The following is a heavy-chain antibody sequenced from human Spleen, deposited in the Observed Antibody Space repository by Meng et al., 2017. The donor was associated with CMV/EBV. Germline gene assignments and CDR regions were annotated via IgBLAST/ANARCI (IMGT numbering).Heavy chain of an antibody. CDR3: ARERVGSKDY. D-gene: IGHD3-10*01. Sequence: AISGDSVSPPSAAWTWLRQSPSRGLAWLGTTYYRSKWYYDYALSVKSRITINPDTSKNQFSLQLNSVTPEDTAVYFCARERVGSKDYWGQGTLVTVSS. CDR2: TYYRSKWYY. J-gene: IGHJ4*02. V-gene: IGHV6-1*01. CDR1: GDSVSPPSAA.